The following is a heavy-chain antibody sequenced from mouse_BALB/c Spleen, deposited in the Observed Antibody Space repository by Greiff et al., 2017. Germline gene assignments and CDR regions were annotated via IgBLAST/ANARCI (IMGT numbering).Heavy chain of an antibody. Sequence: EVMLVESGGGLVQPGGSRKLSCAASGFTFSSFGMHWVRQAPEKGLEWVAYISSGSSTIYYADTVKGRFTISRDNPKNTLFLQMTSLRSEDTAMYYCARGANWDGFFDVWGAGTTVTVSS. CDR1: GFTFSSFG. CDR3: ARGANWDGFFDV. J-gene: IGHJ1*01. V-gene: IGHV5-17*02. D-gene: IGHD4-1*01. CDR2: ISSGSSTI.